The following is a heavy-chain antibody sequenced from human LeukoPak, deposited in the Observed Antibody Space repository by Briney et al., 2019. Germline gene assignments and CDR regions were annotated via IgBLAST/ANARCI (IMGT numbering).Heavy chain of an antibody. Sequence: GASVKVSCKASGYTFTSYGISWVRQAPGQGLEWMGWISAYNGNTNYAQKLQGRVTMTTDTSTSTAYMELRSLRSDDTAVYYCARLSHPEYYDSWSGYFRYWGQGTLVTVSS. CDR2: ISAYNGNT. CDR1: GYTFTSYG. CDR3: ARLSHPEYYDSWSGYFRY. J-gene: IGHJ4*02. V-gene: IGHV1-18*01. D-gene: IGHD3-3*01.